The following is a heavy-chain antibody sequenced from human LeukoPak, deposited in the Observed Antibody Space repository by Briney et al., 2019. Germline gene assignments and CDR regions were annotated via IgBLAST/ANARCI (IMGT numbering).Heavy chain of an antibody. CDR1: GFTFGGFT. Sequence: GSLRLSCAASGFTFGGFTMAWVRQTPGKGLEWLSGILADADGGRTYYADSVKGRFTIYRDNSKNTLYLQMNNLRADDTAVYFCAKDLNYGDGRWEFDPWGQGTPVTV. CDR3: AKDLNYGDGRWEFDP. J-gene: IGHJ5*02. D-gene: IGHD4-17*01. CDR2: ILADADGGRT. V-gene: IGHV3-23*01.